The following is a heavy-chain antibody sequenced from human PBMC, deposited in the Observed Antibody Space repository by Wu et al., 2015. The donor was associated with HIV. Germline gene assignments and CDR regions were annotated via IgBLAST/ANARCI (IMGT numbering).Heavy chain of an antibody. CDR1: GYSISSAYY. J-gene: IGHJ3*01. D-gene: IGHD3-3*01. CDR2: ISHSGST. V-gene: IGHV4-38-2*02. CDR3: ASQVADYHFWSGYYTAAAFDF. Sequence: QVQLQESGPGLVKPSETLSLTCNVSGYSISSAYYWGYIRQPPNKRLEWVGSISHSGSTYYNPSLRGRVTISMDASKNQFSLELTSVTAADTARYYCASQVADYHFWSGYYTAAAFDFWGQGMMVTVSS.